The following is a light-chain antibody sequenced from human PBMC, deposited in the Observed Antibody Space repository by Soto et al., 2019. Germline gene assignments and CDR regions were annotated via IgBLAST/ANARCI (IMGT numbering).Light chain of an antibody. CDR3: QHTCGVPFT. J-gene: IGKJ3*01. CDR1: QRIGTY. CDR2: AAT. V-gene: IGKV1-39*01. Sequence: DIQMTQSPSSLSASVGDRVTITCRASQRIGTYLNWYLQKPGKAPQLLIFAATSLQSGVSPRFSGSGSGTDFALTISSLQPEDLATYFCQHTCGVPFTFGPGTKVGIK.